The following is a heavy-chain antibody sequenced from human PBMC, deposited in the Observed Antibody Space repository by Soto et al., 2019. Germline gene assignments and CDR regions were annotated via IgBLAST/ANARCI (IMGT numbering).Heavy chain of an antibody. CDR3: AKDRNIIEVVPWELRNYYYYGMDV. V-gene: IGHV3-30*18. CDR1: GFTFSSYG. D-gene: IGHD1-26*01. J-gene: IGHJ6*02. Sequence: PGGSLRLSCAASGFTFSSYGMHWVRQAPGKGLEWVAVISYDGSNKYYADSVKGRFTISRDNSKNTLYLQMNSLRAEDTAVYYCAKDRNIIEVVPWELRNYYYYGMDVWGQGTKVTVSS. CDR2: ISYDGSNK.